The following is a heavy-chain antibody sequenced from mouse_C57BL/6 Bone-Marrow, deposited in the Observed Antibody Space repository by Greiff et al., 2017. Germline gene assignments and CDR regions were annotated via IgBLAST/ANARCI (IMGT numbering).Heavy chain of an antibody. V-gene: IGHV1-18*01. CDR1: GYTFTDYN. D-gene: IGHD1-1*01. CDR3: ARCTTVVATEYYFDY. J-gene: IGHJ2*01. CDR2: INPNNGGT. Sequence: VQLQQSGPELVKPGASVKIPCKASGYTFTDYNMDWVKQSHGKSLEWIGDINPNNGGTIYNQKFKGKATLTVDKSSSTAYMELRSLTSEDTAVYYCARCTTVVATEYYFDYWGQGTTLTVSS.